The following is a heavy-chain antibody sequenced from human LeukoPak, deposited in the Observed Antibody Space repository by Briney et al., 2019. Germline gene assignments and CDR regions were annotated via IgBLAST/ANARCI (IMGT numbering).Heavy chain of an antibody. CDR2: IYHTGTI. V-gene: IGHV4-38-2*02. J-gene: IGHJ4*02. D-gene: IGHD4-23*01. CDR1: GDSISNGYY. Sequence: SETLSLTCTVSGDSISNGYYWGWIRQPPGKGLEWIGSIYHTGTIYYNPSLKSRVTISVDTSNNQFSLKVRSVTAADTAVYYCAGGRSGYGGNSGIASCDYWGQGTLVAVSS. CDR3: AGGRSGYGGNSGIASCDY.